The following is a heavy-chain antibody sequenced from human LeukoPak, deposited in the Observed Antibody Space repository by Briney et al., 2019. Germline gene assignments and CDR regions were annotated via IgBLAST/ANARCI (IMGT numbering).Heavy chain of an antibody. D-gene: IGHD2-15*01. Sequence: PGGSLRLSCAASGFTFDDYAMHWVRQAPGKGLEWVSGISWNRGSIGYADSVKSRFTISRDNAKNSLYLQMNSLRAEDMALYYCASQKLGYCSGGSCYGDAFDIWGQGTMVTVSS. CDR3: ASQKLGYCSGGSCYGDAFDI. CDR1: GFTFDDYA. V-gene: IGHV3-9*03. CDR2: ISWNRGSI. J-gene: IGHJ3*02.